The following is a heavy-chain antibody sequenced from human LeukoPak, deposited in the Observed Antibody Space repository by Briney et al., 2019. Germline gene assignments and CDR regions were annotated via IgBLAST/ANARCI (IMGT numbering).Heavy chain of an antibody. CDR1: GFTFSSYE. D-gene: IGHD1-26*01. CDR2: ISSSGSTI. CDR3: ARVIVGAPNKAFDI. J-gene: IGHJ3*02. V-gene: IGHV3-48*03. Sequence: TGGSLRLSCAASGFTFSSYEMNWVRQAPGKRLEWISYISSSGSTIYYADSVKGRFTISRDNAKNSLYLQMNSLTVEDTAVYYCARVIVGAPNKAFDIWGQGTMVTVSS.